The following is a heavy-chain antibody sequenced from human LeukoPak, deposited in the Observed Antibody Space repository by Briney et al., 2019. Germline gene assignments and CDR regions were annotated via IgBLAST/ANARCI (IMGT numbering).Heavy chain of an antibody. V-gene: IGHV3-23*01. CDR2: INGSGGST. D-gene: IGHD3-22*01. CDR1: GFTFSSYA. J-gene: IGHJ4*02. Sequence: GGSLRLSCAASGFTFSSYAMSWVRQAPGKGLEWVSAINGSGGSTYYADSVKGRFTISRDNSKNTLYLQMNSLRAEDTAVYYCAKEGYYDSSGYYRDYWGQGTLVTVSS. CDR3: AKEGYYDSSGYYRDY.